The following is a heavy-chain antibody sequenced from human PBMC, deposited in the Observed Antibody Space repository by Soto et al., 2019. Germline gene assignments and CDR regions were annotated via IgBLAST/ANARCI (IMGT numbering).Heavy chain of an antibody. J-gene: IGHJ6*03. CDR1: GYTFTSYG. CDR2: ISAYNGNT. V-gene: IGHV1-18*01. CDR3: ARDVQYCSSTSCYFVDLLHYYYYYMDV. D-gene: IGHD2-2*01. Sequence: ASVKVSCKASGYTFTSYGISWVRQAPGQGLEWMGWISAYNGNTNYAQKLQGRVTMTPETSTRTAYMELRSLRSDDTAVYYCARDVQYCSSTSCYFVDLLHYYYYYMDVWGKGTTVTVSS.